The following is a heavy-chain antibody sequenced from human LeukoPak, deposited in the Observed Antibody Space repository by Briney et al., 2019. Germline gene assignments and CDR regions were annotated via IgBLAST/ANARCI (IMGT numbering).Heavy chain of an antibody. CDR1: GFTVGDYA. D-gene: IGHD4-17*01. V-gene: IGHV3-49*04. J-gene: IGHJ3*02. Sequence: GGSLRLSCAASGFTVGDYAMSWVRQAPGKGLEWVGFIRSKAYGGTTEYAASVKSRFTISRDDSKSIAHLQMNSLKTDDTAVYYCTRYGDYYHDVFDIWGQGTMVTVSS. CDR3: TRYGDYYHDVFDI. CDR2: IRSKAYGGTT.